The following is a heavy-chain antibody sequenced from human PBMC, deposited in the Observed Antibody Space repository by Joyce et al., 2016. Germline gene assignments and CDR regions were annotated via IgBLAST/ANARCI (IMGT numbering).Heavy chain of an antibody. J-gene: IGHJ4*02. CDR3: ATVRGPGYFDY. CDR2: FDPEDGET. V-gene: IGHV1-24*01. D-gene: IGHD3-16*01. Sequence: QVQLVQSGAEVKKPGASVKVSCKVFGYNLTELSIHWVRQAPGKGLEWMGGFDPEDGETIYAQKFQGRVTMTEGTSTDTAYMELSSLRSEDTAVYYCATVRGPGYFDYWGQGTLVTVSS. CDR1: GYNLTELS.